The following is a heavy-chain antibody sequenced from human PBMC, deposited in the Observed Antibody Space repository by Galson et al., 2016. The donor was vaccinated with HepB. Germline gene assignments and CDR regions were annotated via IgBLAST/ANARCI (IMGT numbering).Heavy chain of an antibody. CDR1: GYTFNTYN. CDR2: IKPSGGNT. CDR3: ARELDHSFYFDY. Sequence: SVKVSCKASGYTFNTYNMHWVRQAPGQGLEWMGIIKPSGGNTIYAQKFQDRITVTRDTSTSTVYMELISLRSEDTAVYYCARELDHSFYFDYWGQGTLLTDSS. D-gene: IGHD1-14*01. V-gene: IGHV1-46*02. J-gene: IGHJ4*02.